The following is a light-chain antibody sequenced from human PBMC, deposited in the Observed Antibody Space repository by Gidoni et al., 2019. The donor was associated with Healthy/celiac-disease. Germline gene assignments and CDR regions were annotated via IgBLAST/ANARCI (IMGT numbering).Light chain of an antibody. CDR3: MQALQPLLT. CDR1: QSLLHSNGYNY. CDR2: LGS. J-gene: IGKJ4*01. V-gene: IGKV2-28*01. Sequence: DIVMTQSPLSLPVTPGEPASISCRSSQSLLHSNGYNYLDWYLQKPGQSPQLLIYLGSNRASGVPDRFSGSGSGTDFTLKISRVEAEDVGVYYCMQALQPLLTFXGXTKVEIK.